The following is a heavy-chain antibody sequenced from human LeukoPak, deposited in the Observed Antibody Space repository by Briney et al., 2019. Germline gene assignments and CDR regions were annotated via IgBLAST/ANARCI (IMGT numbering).Heavy chain of an antibody. J-gene: IGHJ6*03. D-gene: IGHD3-10*01. CDR1: GGSISSYY. CDR3: AREVREYYGSGSYLLYYYYYYYMDV. V-gene: IGHV4-59*12. CDR2: IYHSGST. Sequence: PSETLSLTCTVSGGSISSYYWSWIRQPPGKGLEWIGEIYHSGSTNYNPSLKSRVTISVDKSKNQFSLKLSSVTAADTAVYYCAREVREYYGSGSYLLYYYYYYYMDVWGKGTTVTVSS.